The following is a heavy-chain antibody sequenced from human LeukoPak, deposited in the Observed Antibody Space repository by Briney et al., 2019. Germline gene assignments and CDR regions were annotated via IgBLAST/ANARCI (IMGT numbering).Heavy chain of an antibody. V-gene: IGHV3-21*01. CDR1: GFTFSRDS. Sequence: PGGSLRLSCAASGFTFSRDSMNWVRQSPGKGLEWVSSISSSSSYTYYADSVKGRFSISRDNAKNSLYLQMNSLRAEDTAVYYCARVGNGDYRYYFYMDVWGKGTTVTISS. CDR2: ISSSSSYT. CDR3: ARVGNGDYRYYFYMDV. J-gene: IGHJ6*03. D-gene: IGHD4-17*01.